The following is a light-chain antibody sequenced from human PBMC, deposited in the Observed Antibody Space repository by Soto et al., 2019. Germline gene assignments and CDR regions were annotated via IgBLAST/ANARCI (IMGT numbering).Light chain of an antibody. CDR2: GAS. CDR3: QQYEKTFPPVT. Sequence: DIILTQSPAIVSVSPGERATLSCRASRSVSTNLAWYQHKHGQAPRLLIFGASTRVTDIPPRFSGTGSGTEFTLTINYLKSEDFGIFYCQQYEKTFPPVTFGGGTKVEI. CDR1: RSVSTN. V-gene: IGKV3D-15*01. J-gene: IGKJ4*01.